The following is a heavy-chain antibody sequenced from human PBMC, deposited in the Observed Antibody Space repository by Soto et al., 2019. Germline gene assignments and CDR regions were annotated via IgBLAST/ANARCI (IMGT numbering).Heavy chain of an antibody. V-gene: IGHV3-7*01. CDR2: LDQDGSER. J-gene: IGHJ4*02. CDR1: GFTFSTYW. D-gene: IGHD3-16*01. Sequence: EVQLVESGGGLVQPGGSLRLSCAASGFTFSTYWMTWVRRPPGKGLEWVANLDQDGSERDYVDSVRGRFTISRDNAKNSIYLQMNRLRAEDTAVYYCVCGGNFFVYWGQGTLVTVSP. CDR3: VCGGNFFVY.